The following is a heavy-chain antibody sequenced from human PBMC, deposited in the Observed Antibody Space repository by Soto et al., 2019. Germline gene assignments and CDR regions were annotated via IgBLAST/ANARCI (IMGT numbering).Heavy chain of an antibody. D-gene: IGHD6-13*01. CDR1: GFTFSSYS. CDR3: ARALWQQLVLGWFDP. V-gene: IGHV3-21*01. CDR2: ISSSSSYI. Sequence: GGSLRLSCAASGFTFSSYSMNWVRQAPGKGLEWVSSISSSSSYIYYADSVKGRFTISRDNAKNSLYLQMNSLRAEDTAIYYCARALWQQLVLGWFDPWGQGTLVTVSS. J-gene: IGHJ5*02.